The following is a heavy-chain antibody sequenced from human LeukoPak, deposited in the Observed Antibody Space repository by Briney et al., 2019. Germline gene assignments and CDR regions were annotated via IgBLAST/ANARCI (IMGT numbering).Heavy chain of an antibody. CDR3: AREYKYDFDN. V-gene: IGHV3-48*01. CDR1: GFTFSDYS. Sequence: GGSLRLSCAASGFTFSDYSMNWVRQAPGKGLEWISYIGIDSGNTNYADSVKGRFTISGDKAKNSLYLQMNSLRVEDTAVYYCAREYKYDFDNWGQGTLVTVSS. D-gene: IGHD5-24*01. CDR2: IGIDSGNT. J-gene: IGHJ4*02.